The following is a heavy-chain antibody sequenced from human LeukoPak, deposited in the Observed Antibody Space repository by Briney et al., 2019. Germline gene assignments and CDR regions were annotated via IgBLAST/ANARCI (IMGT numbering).Heavy chain of an antibody. CDR2: IYYSGST. Sequence: SETLSLTCTVSGGSVSSGSYYWSWIRQPPGKGLEWIGYIYYSGSTNYNPSLKSRVTISVDTSKNQFSLKLSSVTAADTAVYYCARDTVSSSWYYGSYVDGMDVWGQGTMVTVSS. J-gene: IGHJ6*02. CDR1: GGSVSSGSYY. V-gene: IGHV4-61*01. D-gene: IGHD6-13*01. CDR3: ARDTVSSSWYYGSYVDGMDV.